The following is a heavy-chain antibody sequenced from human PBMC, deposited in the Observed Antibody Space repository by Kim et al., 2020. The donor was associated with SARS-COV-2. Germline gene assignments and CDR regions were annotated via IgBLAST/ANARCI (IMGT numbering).Heavy chain of an antibody. CDR2: INPNDGTT. CDR3: ARERPATFPFVD. D-gene: IGHD2-21*01. Sequence: ASVKVSCKASGYTFTSYYFHWVRQAPGQGLEWMGIINPNDGTTSYTQKFQGRVTMTWDTSTRTVYMELSSLTSDDTALYYCARERPATFPFVDWGQGTLV. CDR1: GYTFTSYY. J-gene: IGHJ4*02. V-gene: IGHV1-46*01.